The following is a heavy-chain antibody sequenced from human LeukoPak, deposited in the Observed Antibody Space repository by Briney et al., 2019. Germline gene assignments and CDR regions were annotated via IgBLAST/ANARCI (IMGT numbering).Heavy chain of an antibody. CDR3: ARVKGRWLQFPFLGY. CDR1: GYTFTGYY. Sequence: ASVKVSCKASGYTFTGYYMHWVRQAPGQGLEWMGWINPNSGGTNYAQKFQGRVTMTRDTSISTAYMELSRLRSDDTAGYYCARVKGRWLQFPFLGYWGQGTLVTVSS. J-gene: IGHJ4*02. D-gene: IGHD5-24*01. V-gene: IGHV1-2*02. CDR2: INPNSGGT.